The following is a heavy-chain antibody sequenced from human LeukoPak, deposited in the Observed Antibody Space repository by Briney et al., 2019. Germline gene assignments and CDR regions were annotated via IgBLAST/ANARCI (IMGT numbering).Heavy chain of an antibody. J-gene: IGHJ1*01. CDR3: AKDGGSYSPAEYFRH. D-gene: IGHD1-26*01. Sequence: GRSLRLSCAASGFTFSSYGMHWVRQAPGKGLEWVAVISYDGSNKYYADSVKGRFTISRDNSKNTLYLQMNSLRAEDTAVYYCAKDGGSYSPAEYFRHWGQGTLVTVSS. CDR2: ISYDGSNK. V-gene: IGHV3-30*18. CDR1: GFTFSSYG.